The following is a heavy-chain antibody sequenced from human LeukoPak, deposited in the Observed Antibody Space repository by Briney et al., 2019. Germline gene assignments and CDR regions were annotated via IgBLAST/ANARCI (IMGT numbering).Heavy chain of an antibody. D-gene: IGHD2-2*02. V-gene: IGHV1-69*05. Sequence: GASVKVSCKASGGTFSSYAISWVRQAPGQGLEWMGGIIPIFGTANYAQKFQGRVTITTDESTSTAYMELSSLRSEDTAVYYCARDKGCSSTSCYKDYYYYMDVWGKGTTVTVSS. CDR2: IIPIFGTA. J-gene: IGHJ6*03. CDR1: GGTFSSYA. CDR3: ARDKGCSSTSCYKDYYYYMDV.